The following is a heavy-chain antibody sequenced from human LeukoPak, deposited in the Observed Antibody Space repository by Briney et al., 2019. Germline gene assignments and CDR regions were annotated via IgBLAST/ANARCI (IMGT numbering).Heavy chain of an antibody. CDR1: GGSFSGYY. CDR2: INHSGST. Sequence: SETLSLTCAVYGGSFSGYYWSWIRQPPGKGLEWIGEINHSGSTNYNPSLKSRVTISVDTSKNQFSLKLSSVTAADTAVYYCARHIDIAAAANNENCFTPGGQETLVTVSS. J-gene: IGHJ5*02. CDR3: ARHIDIAAAANNENCFTP. V-gene: IGHV4-34*01. D-gene: IGHD6-13*01.